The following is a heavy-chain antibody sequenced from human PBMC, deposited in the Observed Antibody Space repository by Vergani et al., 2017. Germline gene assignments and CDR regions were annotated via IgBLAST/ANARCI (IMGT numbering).Heavy chain of an antibody. V-gene: IGHV1-3*01. CDR3: ARETTTTLIGWYNWFDP. Sequence: QVQLVQSGAEVKKPGASVKVSCKASGYTFTSYAMHWVRQAPGQRLEWMGWINAGNGNTKYSQKFQGRVTITRDTSASTAYMELSSLRSEDTAVYYCARETTTTLIGWYNWFDPWGQGTLVTVSS. CDR1: GYTFTSYA. J-gene: IGHJ5*02. CDR2: INAGNGNT. D-gene: IGHD4-11*01.